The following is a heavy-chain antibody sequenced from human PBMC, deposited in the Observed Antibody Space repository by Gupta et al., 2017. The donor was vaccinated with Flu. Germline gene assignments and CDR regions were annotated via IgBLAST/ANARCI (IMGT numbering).Heavy chain of an antibody. J-gene: IGHJ6*02. CDR3: ARDLGSRITMVRGVMAYYYYGMDV. Sequence: QVQLVQSGAEVKKPGASVKVSCKASGYTFTSYYMHWVRQAPGQGLEWMGIINPSGGSTSYAQKFQGRVTMTRDTSTSTVYMELSSLRSEDTAVYYCARDLGSRITMVRGVMAYYYYGMDVWGQGTTVTVSS. D-gene: IGHD3-10*01. CDR1: GYTFTSYY. V-gene: IGHV1-46*01. CDR2: INPSGGST.